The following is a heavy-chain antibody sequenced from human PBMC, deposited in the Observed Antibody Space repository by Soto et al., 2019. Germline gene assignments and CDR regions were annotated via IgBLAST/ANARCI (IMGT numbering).Heavy chain of an antibody. Sequence: SETLSLTCAVYGGSFSGYYWSWIRQPPGKGLEWIGEINHSGSTNYNPSLKGRVTISVDTSKNQFSLKLSSVTAADTAVYYCARAPSGGGEIGNFDYWGQGTLVTVSS. CDR3: ARAPSGGGEIGNFDY. V-gene: IGHV4-34*01. J-gene: IGHJ4*02. CDR1: GGSFSGYY. CDR2: INHSGST. D-gene: IGHD2-15*01.